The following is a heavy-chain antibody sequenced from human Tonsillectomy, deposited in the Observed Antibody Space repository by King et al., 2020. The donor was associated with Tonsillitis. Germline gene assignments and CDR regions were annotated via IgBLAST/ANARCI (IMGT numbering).Heavy chain of an antibody. V-gene: IGHV4-30-4*01. Sequence: QLQQSGPGLVKPSQTLSLTCTVSGGSISSGDYYWSWIRPPPGKGLEWIGYIYFSGSTYYNPSLKSRVTISVDTSKNQFSLKLSSVTAADTAVYYCARDGDYYGSGSIDYWGQGTLVTVAS. CDR1: GGSISSGDYY. CDR2: IYFSGST. J-gene: IGHJ4*02. CDR3: ARDGDYYGSGSIDY. D-gene: IGHD3-10*01.